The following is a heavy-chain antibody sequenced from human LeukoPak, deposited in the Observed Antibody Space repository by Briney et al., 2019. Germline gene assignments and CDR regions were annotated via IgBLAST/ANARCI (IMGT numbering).Heavy chain of an antibody. V-gene: IGHV1-2*02. Sequence: ASVKVSCKASGYTFTGYYMHWVRQAPGQGLEWMGWINPNSGGTNYAQKFQGRVTMTRDTSISTAYMELSRLRSDDTAVYYCATVYSGFFEYSSSWYRSYWGQGTLVTVSS. CDR3: ATVYSGFFEYSSSWYRSY. CDR2: INPNSGGT. D-gene: IGHD6-13*01. CDR1: GYTFTGYY. J-gene: IGHJ4*02.